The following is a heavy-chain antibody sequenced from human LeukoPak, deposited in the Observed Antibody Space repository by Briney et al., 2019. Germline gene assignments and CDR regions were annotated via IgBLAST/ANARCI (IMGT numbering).Heavy chain of an antibody. D-gene: IGHD3-10*01. CDR3: AKDTYYYGSGSYNY. Sequence: GRSLRLSCAASGFTFSSYGMHWVRQAPGKGLEWVAVISYDGSKKYYADSVKGRFTISRDNSKNTLYLQMNSLRAEDTAVYYCAKDTYYYGSGSYNYWGQGTLVTVSS. CDR1: GFTFSSYG. CDR2: ISYDGSKK. J-gene: IGHJ4*02. V-gene: IGHV3-30*18.